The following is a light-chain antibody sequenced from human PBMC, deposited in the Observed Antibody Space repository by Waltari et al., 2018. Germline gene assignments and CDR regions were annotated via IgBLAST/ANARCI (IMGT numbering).Light chain of an antibody. CDR2: GAP. CDR1: QSVGRT. J-gene: IGKJ1*01. Sequence: EIVLTQSPGTLSLSPGERATLSCTASQSVGRTLAWYQQKPGQAPRLLIYGAPRRATDIPDRFSGSGSGTDFSLTINRLEPEDFAVYFCQHYVRLPATFGQGTKVEIK. V-gene: IGKV3-20*01. CDR3: QHYVRLPAT.